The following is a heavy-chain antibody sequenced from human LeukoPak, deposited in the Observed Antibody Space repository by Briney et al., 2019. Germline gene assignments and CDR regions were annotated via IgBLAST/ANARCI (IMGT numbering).Heavy chain of an antibody. V-gene: IGHV1-18*01. CDR1: GYTFTSYG. J-gene: IGHJ4*02. CDR3: ARTPSTSETAAGSFDY. Sequence: ASVKVSCKASGYTFTSYGISWVRHAPGQRLEWMGWISAYNGNTNYAQKLQGRVTMTTDTSTSTAYMELRSLRSDDTAVYYCARTPSTSETAAGSFDYWGQGTLVTVSS. D-gene: IGHD6-13*01. CDR2: ISAYNGNT.